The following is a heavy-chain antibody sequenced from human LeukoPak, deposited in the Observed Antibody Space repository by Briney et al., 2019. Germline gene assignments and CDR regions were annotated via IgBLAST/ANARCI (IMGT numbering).Heavy chain of an antibody. V-gene: IGHV3-23*01. Sequence: GGSLRLSCAGSGFTFADYAMVWVRQTPGKGLQWVSAISGSGGNTFYADSVQGRLTMSRDNSKNTLYLQMNSLRAEDTAVYYCAKDPNGDYVGAFDFQRWGQGTQVTVSS. D-gene: IGHD4-17*01. CDR3: AKDPNGDYVGAFDFQR. CDR2: ISGSGGNT. CDR1: GFTFADYA. J-gene: IGHJ1*01.